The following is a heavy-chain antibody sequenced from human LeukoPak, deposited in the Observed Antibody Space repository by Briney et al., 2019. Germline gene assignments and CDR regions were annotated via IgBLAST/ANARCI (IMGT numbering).Heavy chain of an antibody. CDR3: ARTHRSATYCTTNRCYPGY. D-gene: IGHD2-8*01. Sequence: PGGSLRLSCAASGFIFSDYYMSWIRQAPGKGLEWISYFSDSGSTKYYADSVRGRFTISRDNAKNSLYLQMNSLRAEDTAVYYCARTHRSATYCTTNRCYPGYWGQGALVTVSS. CDR1: GFIFSDYY. J-gene: IGHJ4*02. CDR2: FSDSGSTK. V-gene: IGHV3-11*04.